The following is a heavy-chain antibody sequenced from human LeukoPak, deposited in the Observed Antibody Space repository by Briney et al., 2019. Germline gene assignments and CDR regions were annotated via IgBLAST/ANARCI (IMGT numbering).Heavy chain of an antibody. D-gene: IGHD6-13*01. CDR3: AKDPGFGSSWSPADYFDY. J-gene: IGHJ4*02. V-gene: IGHV3-23*01. CDR2: ISGSGGST. Sequence: GGSLRLSCAASGFTFSSYAMSWVRQAPGKGLEWVSAISGSGGSTYYADSVKGRFTISRDNSKNTLYLQMNSLRAEDTAVYYCAKDPGFGSSWSPADYFDYWGQGTLVTVSS. CDR1: GFTFSSYA.